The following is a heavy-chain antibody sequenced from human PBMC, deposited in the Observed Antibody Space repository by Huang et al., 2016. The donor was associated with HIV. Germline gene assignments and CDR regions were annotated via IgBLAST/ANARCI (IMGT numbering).Heavy chain of an antibody. V-gene: IGHV3-74*01. CDR2: MNSDGIST. CDR3: ARDPRIQSWLNFFDY. Sequence: EVQLVESGGGLVQPGGSLRLSCAASGFSISSYWMHWVRQAPGKGLVWVSRMNSDGISTSYVDSVKGRFTISRDNAKNTLYLQMNSLRAEDTAVYYCARDPRIQSWLNFFDYWGQGTLVSVSS. J-gene: IGHJ4*02. D-gene: IGHD3-22*01. CDR1: GFSISSYW.